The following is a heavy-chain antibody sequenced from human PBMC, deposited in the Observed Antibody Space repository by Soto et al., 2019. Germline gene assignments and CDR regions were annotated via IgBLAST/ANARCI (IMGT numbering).Heavy chain of an antibody. V-gene: IGHV1-3*01. CDR2: INAGNGNT. D-gene: IGHD2-15*01. J-gene: IGHJ4*02. CDR1: GYTFTSYA. CDR3: ARFAPGTAVNIVVVVAANYYFDY. Sequence: ASVKVSCKASGYTFTSYAMHWVRQAPGQRLEWMGWINAGNGNTKYSQKFQGRVTITRDTSASTAYMELSSLRSEDTAVYYCARFAPGTAVNIVVVVAANYYFDYWGQGTLVTVSS.